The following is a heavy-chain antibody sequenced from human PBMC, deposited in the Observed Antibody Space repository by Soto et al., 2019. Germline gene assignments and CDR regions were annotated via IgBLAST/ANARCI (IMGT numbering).Heavy chain of an antibody. CDR2: IYYSGTT. CDR3: ARDHAAANYYGMDV. J-gene: IGHJ6*02. CDR1: GDSISSGGYF. D-gene: IGHD6-13*01. V-gene: IGHV4-31*03. Sequence: QVQLQESGPRLVKPSQTLSLTCTVSGDSISSGGYFWSWIRQHPGKGLEWIGYIYYSGTTQYNPYLMSRVTMSADTSKNQFSLKLTYVTAADTAMYYCARDHAAANYYGMDVWGQGTTVTVSS.